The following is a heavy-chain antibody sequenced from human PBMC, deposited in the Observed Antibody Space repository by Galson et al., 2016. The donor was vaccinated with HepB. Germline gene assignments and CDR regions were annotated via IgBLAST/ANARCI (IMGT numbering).Heavy chain of an antibody. J-gene: IGHJ6*02. CDR1: GFTFSTYA. Sequence: SLRLSCAASGFTFSTYAMHWVRQAPGKGLEWVAVITYDGNNKYNADSVTGRFPISRDNSKNALYLKMNSLRAEDAAVYYCAREDYGGEVGTPYYYYYAMDVWGQGTTVTVSS. CDR3: AREDYGGEVGTPYYYYYAMDV. V-gene: IGHV3-30-3*01. D-gene: IGHD4-23*01. CDR2: ITYDGNNK.